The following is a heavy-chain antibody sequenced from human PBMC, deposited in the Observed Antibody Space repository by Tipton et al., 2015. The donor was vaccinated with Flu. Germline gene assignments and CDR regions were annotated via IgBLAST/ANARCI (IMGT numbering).Heavy chain of an antibody. J-gene: IGHJ5*02. CDR2: FFYSGST. V-gene: IGHV4-59*01. CDR3: AREAYSSNWPNWFDP. CDR1: GGSISPYY. Sequence: TLSLTCTVSGGSISPYYWSWIRQPPGKGLEWIGNFFYSGSTNYNPSLKSRITISVDTSKNQISLKLSSVTAADTAVYYCAREAYSSNWPNWFDPWGQGILVTVSS. D-gene: IGHD6-13*01.